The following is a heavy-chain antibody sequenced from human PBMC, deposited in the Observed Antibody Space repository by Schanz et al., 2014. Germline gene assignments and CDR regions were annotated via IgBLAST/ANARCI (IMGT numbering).Heavy chain of an antibody. CDR1: GITFSSHS. D-gene: IGHD3-10*01. CDR3: ARIGGSVFDY. Sequence: EVHLVESGGGLVQPGGSLRLSCAASGITFSSHSFNWVRQAPGKGLEWISYITYNGGTIYYADSVKGRFTISRDNAKNSLYLQMNGLRAEDTAVYYCARIGGSVFDYWAQGTLVTVSS. J-gene: IGHJ4*02. V-gene: IGHV3-48*01. CDR2: ITYNGGTI.